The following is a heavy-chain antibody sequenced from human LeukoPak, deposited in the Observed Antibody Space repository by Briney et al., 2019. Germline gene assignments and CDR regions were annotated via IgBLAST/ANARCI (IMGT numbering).Heavy chain of an antibody. J-gene: IGHJ4*02. Sequence: GGSLRLSCAASGFTFSSYWMSWVRQAPGKGLEWVANIKQDGSEKYYVDSVKGRFTISRDNAKNSLYLQMNSLRAEDTAVYYCARGSDIHDYSNYGYYFDYWGQGTLVTVSS. V-gene: IGHV3-7*03. CDR2: IKQDGSEK. CDR3: ARGSDIHDYSNYGYYFDY. CDR1: GFTFSSYW. D-gene: IGHD4-11*01.